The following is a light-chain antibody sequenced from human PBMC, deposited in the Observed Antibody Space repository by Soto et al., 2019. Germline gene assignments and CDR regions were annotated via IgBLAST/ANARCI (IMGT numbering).Light chain of an antibody. CDR2: SNN. CDR3: AAWDDSLNGHVV. CDR1: SCNVGINT. V-gene: IGLV1-44*01. J-gene: IGLJ2*01. Sequence: QSVLTQPPSASGTPGQRVTISCSGSSCNVGINTVNWYQQLPGTAPKHLIYSNNQRPSGVPERFSGSKSGTSASLAISGLQSEDEADYYCAAWDDSLNGHVVFGGGTKLTVL.